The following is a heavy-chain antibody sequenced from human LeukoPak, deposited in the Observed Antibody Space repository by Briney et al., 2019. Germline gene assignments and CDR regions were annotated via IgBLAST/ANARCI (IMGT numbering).Heavy chain of an antibody. D-gene: IGHD3-10*01. CDR3: ARALYYYGSGSESHFDY. CDR2: ISAYNGNT. Sequence: ASVEVSCKASGYTFTSYDINWVRQAPGQGLEWMGWISAYNGNTNYAQKLQGRVTMTTDTSTSTAYMELRSLRSDDTAVYYCARALYYYGSGSESHFDYWGQGTLVTVSS. J-gene: IGHJ4*02. V-gene: IGHV1-18*01. CDR1: GYTFTSYD.